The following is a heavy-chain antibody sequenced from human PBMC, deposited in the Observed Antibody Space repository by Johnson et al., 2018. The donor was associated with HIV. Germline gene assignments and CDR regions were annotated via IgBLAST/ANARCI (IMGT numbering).Heavy chain of an antibody. Sequence: HVQLVESGGGLVKPGGSLRLSCTASGFTFSTYAMHWVRQAPGKGLEWVAIISYDGSNKYYADSVKGRFTISRDNSKNTLYVQMNSLRDEDTAVYFCAREMVAAKDAFDIWGQGTMVTVSS. CDR3: AREMVAAKDAFDI. J-gene: IGHJ3*02. CDR2: ISYDGSNK. D-gene: IGHD2-15*01. V-gene: IGHV3-30-3*01. CDR1: GFTFSTYA.